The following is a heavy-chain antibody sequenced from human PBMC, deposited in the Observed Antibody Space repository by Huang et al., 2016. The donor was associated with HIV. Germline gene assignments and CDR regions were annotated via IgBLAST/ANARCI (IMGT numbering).Heavy chain of an antibody. J-gene: IGHJ4*02. D-gene: IGHD3-3*01. CDR1: GFTFRNFV. V-gene: IGHV3-23*04. Sequence: EVQLVESGGDLVQPGGSLRLSCAASGFTFRNFVMTWVRQAPGKGLEWVADVSYNGADTYYADSVKGRFTISRDNANNTVTLQMTSLRVEDTALYYCAKKTAGFFPFDYWGQGTLVTVSS. CDR3: AKKTAGFFPFDY. CDR2: VSYNGADT.